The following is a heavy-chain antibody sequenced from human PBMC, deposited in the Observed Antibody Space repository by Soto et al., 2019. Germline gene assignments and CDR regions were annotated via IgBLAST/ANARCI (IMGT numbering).Heavy chain of an antibody. Sequence: QVQLVESGGGVVQPGRSLRLSCAASGFTFSSYAMHWVRQAPGKWLEWVAVISYDGSNKYYADSVKGRFTISRDNSKNTLYLQMNSLRAEDTAVYYCARQPPQHDYSNYFYYYGMDVWGQGTTVTVSS. CDR3: ARQPPQHDYSNYFYYYGMDV. CDR1: GFTFSSYA. D-gene: IGHD4-4*01. CDR2: ISYDGSNK. V-gene: IGHV3-30-3*01. J-gene: IGHJ6*02.